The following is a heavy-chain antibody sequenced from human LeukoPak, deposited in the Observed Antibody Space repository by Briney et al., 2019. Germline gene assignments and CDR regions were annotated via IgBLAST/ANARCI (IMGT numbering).Heavy chain of an antibody. Sequence: SSVKVSCKASGGTFSSYAISWVRQAPGQGLEWMGGIIPIFGTANYAQKFQGRVTITADESTSTAYMELSSLRSEDTAVYYCARPRLLGGAFDIWGQGTMVTVSS. J-gene: IGHJ3*02. CDR1: GGTFSSYA. CDR2: IIPIFGTA. CDR3: ARPRLLGGAFDI. V-gene: IGHV1-69*13. D-gene: IGHD4-23*01.